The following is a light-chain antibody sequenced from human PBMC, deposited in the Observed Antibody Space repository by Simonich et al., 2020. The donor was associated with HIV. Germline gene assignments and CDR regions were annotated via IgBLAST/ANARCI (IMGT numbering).Light chain of an antibody. Sequence: DIVMTQSPDSLAVSLGERATINCKSSQSVLYSSNKKNSLAWYQQKPGQPPKLLIYWASTRESGVPDRFSGSGSGTDFTLTISSLQAEDVAVYYCQQYYSTPFTFGPGTKVDIK. CDR1: QSVLYSSNKKNS. V-gene: IGKV4-1*01. CDR2: WAS. CDR3: QQYYSTPFT. J-gene: IGKJ3*01.